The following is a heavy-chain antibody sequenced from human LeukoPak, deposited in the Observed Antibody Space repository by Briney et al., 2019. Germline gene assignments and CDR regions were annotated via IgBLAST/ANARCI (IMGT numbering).Heavy chain of an antibody. J-gene: IGHJ4*02. V-gene: IGHV3-21*01. CDR1: GFTSRKYN. CDR2: ISSGSSYI. Sequence: GGSLRLSCAASGFTSRKYNMNWVRQAPGKGLEWVSAISSGSSYIYYADSVEGRFTISRDNSKNTLYLQMNSLRADDTAVYYCARDYDYWGQGTLVTVSS. CDR3: ARDYDY.